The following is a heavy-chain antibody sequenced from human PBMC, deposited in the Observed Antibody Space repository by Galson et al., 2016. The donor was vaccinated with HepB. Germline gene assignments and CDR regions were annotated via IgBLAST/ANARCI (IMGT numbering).Heavy chain of an antibody. D-gene: IGHD6-13*01. V-gene: IGHV3-74*01. CDR1: GFPFSKYW. Sequence: SLRLSCAASGFPFSKYWMHWVRQAPGKGLVWVLRINTDGSSTTYADSVKGRFTISRDNAKNTLYLQMNSLRAEDTALYYCTRVHREGIAAAGLQIWGQGTLATVSS. J-gene: IGHJ4*02. CDR2: INTDGSST. CDR3: TRVHREGIAAAGLQI.